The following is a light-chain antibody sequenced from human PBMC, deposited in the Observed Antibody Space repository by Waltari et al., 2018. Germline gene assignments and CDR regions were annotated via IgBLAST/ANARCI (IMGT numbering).Light chain of an antibody. J-gene: IGLJ1*01. CDR1: HSDIGAYNY. V-gene: IGLV2-14*01. CDR3: SSYTRSSSLYV. CDR2: GVT. Sequence: QSALTQPASVSGSPGQSITISCAGTHSDIGAYNYVSWYQLHPGKAPKLIIYGVTNRPSGVSTRFSGSKSGNTASLTISGLQADDEADYYCSSYTRSSSLYVFGGGTTVTV.